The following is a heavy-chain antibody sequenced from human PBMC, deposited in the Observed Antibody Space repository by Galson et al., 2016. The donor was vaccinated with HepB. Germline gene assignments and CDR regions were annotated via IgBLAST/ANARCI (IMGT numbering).Heavy chain of an antibody. J-gene: IGHJ5*02. CDR1: GYSFTDYV. CDR2: IYNANGNT. V-gene: IGHV1-3*04. D-gene: IGHD1-1*01. Sequence: SVKVSCKASGYSFTDYVIHWVRQAPGQRLEWMGWIYNANGNTKFSQNFQGRVTLTRDTSATTAYMELSRLTSGDTAVYYCAADPWYDPGPWFDPWGQGTLVTVSS. CDR3: AADPWYDPGPWFDP.